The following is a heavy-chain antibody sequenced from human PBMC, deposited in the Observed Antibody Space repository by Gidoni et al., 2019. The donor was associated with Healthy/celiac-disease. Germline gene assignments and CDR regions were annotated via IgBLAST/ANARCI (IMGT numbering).Heavy chain of an antibody. CDR2: ISSNGGST. J-gene: IGHJ4*02. CDR1: GFPFRNYA. CDR3: ARDHNYPGFGELFPGAYFDY. Sequence: EVQLVESGGGLVQPGGSLRLSCAAHGFPFRNYAMHWVRQAPGKGLEYVSAISSNGGSTYYANSVKGRFTISRDNSKNTLYLQMGSLRAEDMAVYYCARDHNYPGFGELFPGAYFDYWGQGTLVTVSS. D-gene: IGHD3-10*01. V-gene: IGHV3-64*01.